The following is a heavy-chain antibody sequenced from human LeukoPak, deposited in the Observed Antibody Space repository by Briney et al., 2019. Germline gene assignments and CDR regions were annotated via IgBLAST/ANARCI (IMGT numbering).Heavy chain of an antibody. CDR2: IKYDASDE. CDR1: GVSFSGYA. Sequence: GGSLRLSCAVSGVSFSGYAMHWVRQAPGKGLEWVGLIKYDASDEYYADSVKGRFTISRDDSRNTLYLQMTSLRAEDTAVYYCARGQSVAWEIGVCDFWGQGSLVTVAS. D-gene: IGHD1-26*01. CDR3: ARGQSVAWEIGVCDF. V-gene: IGHV3-33*01. J-gene: IGHJ4*02.